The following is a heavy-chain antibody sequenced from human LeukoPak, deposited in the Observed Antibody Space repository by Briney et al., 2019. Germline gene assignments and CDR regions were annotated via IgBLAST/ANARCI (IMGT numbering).Heavy chain of an antibody. CDR3: ARVLEQWLVRGVLDY. Sequence: GGSLRLSCAASGFTFSSYWMSWVRQAPGKGLEWVGSIKQDGSETYYVDSVKGRFTISRDNAKNSLYLQVNSLRADDTAVYYCARVLEQWLVRGVLDYWGQGTLVTVSS. CDR2: IKQDGSET. J-gene: IGHJ4*02. CDR1: GFTFSSYW. V-gene: IGHV3-7*01. D-gene: IGHD6-19*01.